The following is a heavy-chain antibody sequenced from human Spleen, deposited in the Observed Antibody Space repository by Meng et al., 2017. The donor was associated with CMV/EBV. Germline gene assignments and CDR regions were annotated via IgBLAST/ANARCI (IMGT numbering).Heavy chain of an antibody. V-gene: IGHV1-2*02. J-gene: IGHJ4*02. CDR1: GYTFTGYY. Sequence: ASVKVSCKASGYTFTGYYMPWVRQAPGQGLEWMGWINPNSGGTNYAQKFQGRVNMTRDTSISTAYMELSRLRSDDTAVYYCARSSYYYDSSGYYPSYWGQGTLVTVSS. CDR3: ARSSYYYDSSGYYPSY. CDR2: INPNSGGT. D-gene: IGHD3-22*01.